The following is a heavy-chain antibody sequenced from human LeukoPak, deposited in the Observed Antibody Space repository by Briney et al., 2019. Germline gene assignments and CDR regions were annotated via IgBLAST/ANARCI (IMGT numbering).Heavy chain of an antibody. Sequence: PGGSLTLSCAASGFSFSSYAMSWVRQAPGKVLGWVSFTSGSGDTTYYADSVKGRFTISRDSSKNTLYLQMNSLRAEDTAVYYCAKSRGESRGASNYWGQGTLVTVSS. V-gene: IGHV3-23*01. D-gene: IGHD1-26*01. J-gene: IGHJ4*02. CDR1: GFSFSSYA. CDR3: AKSRGESRGASNY. CDR2: TSGSGDTT.